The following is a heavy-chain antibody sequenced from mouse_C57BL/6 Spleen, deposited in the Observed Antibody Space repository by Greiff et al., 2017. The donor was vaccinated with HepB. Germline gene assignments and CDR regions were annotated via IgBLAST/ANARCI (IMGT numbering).Heavy chain of an antibody. CDR1: GYSFTSYY. Sequence: QVQLQQSGPKLVKPGASVKISCKASGYSFTSYYIHWVKQRPGQGLEWIGWIYPGSGNTKYNEKFKGKATLTADTSSSTAYMQLSSLTSEDSAVYYCARSDYGSSYDYWGQGTTLTVSS. CDR3: ARSDYGSSYDY. V-gene: IGHV1-66*01. D-gene: IGHD1-1*01. J-gene: IGHJ2*01. CDR2: IYPGSGNT.